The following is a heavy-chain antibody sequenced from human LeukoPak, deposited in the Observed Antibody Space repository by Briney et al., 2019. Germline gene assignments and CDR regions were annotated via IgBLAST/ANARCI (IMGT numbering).Heavy chain of an antibody. D-gene: IGHD3-9*01. J-gene: IGHJ3*02. CDR3: AKDPRDISTGNYDEFDI. CDR1: GYTFTSYY. Sequence: WASVKVSYTASGYTFTSYYIYWVRQAPGQGLEWLGIINPSLHIPIYAQTFQGRVTMTTDMSTSTFYMELSNLVSEDTAVYYCAKDPRDISTGNYDEFDIWGQGTMVTVSS. V-gene: IGHV1-46*01. CDR2: INPSLHIP.